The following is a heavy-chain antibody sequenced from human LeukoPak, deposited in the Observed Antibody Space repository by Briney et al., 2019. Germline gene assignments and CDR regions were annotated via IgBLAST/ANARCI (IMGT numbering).Heavy chain of an antibody. CDR1: GFTVGSNY. Sequence: AGGSLRLSCAASGFTVGSNYMSWVRQAPGKGLEWVSIIYSGGSTYYADSVKGRFTISRDNSKNTLYLQMNSLRAEDTAVYYCAREATGTLYYWGQGSLVTVSS. J-gene: IGHJ4*02. CDR3: AREATGTLYY. V-gene: IGHV3-66*01. CDR2: IYSGGST. D-gene: IGHD1-1*01.